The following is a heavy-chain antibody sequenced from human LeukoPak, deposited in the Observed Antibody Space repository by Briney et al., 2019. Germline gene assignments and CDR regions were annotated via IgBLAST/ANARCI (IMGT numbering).Heavy chain of an antibody. Sequence: GGSLRLSCAASGFTFSSYGMHWVRQAPGKGLEWVAFIRYDGSNKYYADSVKGRFTISRDNSKNTLYLQMNSLRAEDTAVYHCAKDSYCSSTSCYTGYWGQGTLVTVSS. CDR1: GFTFSSYG. D-gene: IGHD2-2*02. V-gene: IGHV3-30*02. CDR3: AKDSYCSSTSCYTGY. J-gene: IGHJ4*02. CDR2: IRYDGSNK.